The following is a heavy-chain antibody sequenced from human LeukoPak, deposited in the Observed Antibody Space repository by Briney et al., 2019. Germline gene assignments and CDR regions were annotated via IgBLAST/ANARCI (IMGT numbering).Heavy chain of an antibody. V-gene: IGHV3-48*03. Sequence: PGGSLRLSCAASGFTFSSYEMNWVRQAPGKGLEWVSYISSSGTTIYYADSVKGRFTISRDNAKNSLYLQMNSLRAEDTGVYYRARDAMVRGIIIIPFDYWGQGTLVTVSS. CDR2: ISSSGTTI. CDR1: GFTFSSYE. J-gene: IGHJ4*02. D-gene: IGHD3-10*01. CDR3: ARDAMVRGIIIIPFDY.